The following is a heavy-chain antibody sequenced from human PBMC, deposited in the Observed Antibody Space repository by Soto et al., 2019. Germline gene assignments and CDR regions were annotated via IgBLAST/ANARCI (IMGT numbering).Heavy chain of an antibody. CDR3: ANAPTVITYFDY. Sequence: QITLKESGPTLVKPTQTLTLTCSFSGFSLSTRPVSVGWIRQPPGKALEWLALIYWDDDKRYSPSLESRLTITKETSTNLVVLTMTNMDPVDTATYYCANAPTVITYFDYWGKGTLVTVSS. CDR2: IYWDDDK. J-gene: IGHJ4*02. CDR1: GFSLSTRPVS. D-gene: IGHD4-17*01. V-gene: IGHV2-5*02.